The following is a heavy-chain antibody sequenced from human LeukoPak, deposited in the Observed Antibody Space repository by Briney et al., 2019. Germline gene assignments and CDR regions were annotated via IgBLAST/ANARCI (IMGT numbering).Heavy chain of an antibody. CDR2: INPNSGGT. V-gene: IGHV1-2*02. D-gene: IGHD1-1*01. CDR1: GYTFTGYY. J-gene: IGHJ6*03. Sequence: GASVKVSCKGSGYTFTGYYMHWVRQAPGQGLEWMGWINPNSGGTNYAQKFQGRVTMTRDTSISTAYMELSRLRSDDTAVYYCASGGTTGTTSDYYYYYMDVWGKGTTVTVSS. CDR3: ASGGTTGTTSDYYYYYMDV.